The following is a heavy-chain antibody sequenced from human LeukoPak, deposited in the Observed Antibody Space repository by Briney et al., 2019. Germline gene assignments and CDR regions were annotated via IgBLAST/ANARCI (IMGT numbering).Heavy chain of an antibody. V-gene: IGHV3-23*01. J-gene: IGHJ4*02. CDR2: ISGSGGST. D-gene: IGHD6-19*01. Sequence: GGSLRLSCAASGFTFSSYAMRWVRQAPGRGLEGVSAISGSGGSTYSADSVKGRFTISRDNSKNTLYLQMNSLRAEDTAVYYCASGGGWVFFNWGRGTLVTVSS. CDR1: GFTFSSYA. CDR3: ASGGGWVFFN.